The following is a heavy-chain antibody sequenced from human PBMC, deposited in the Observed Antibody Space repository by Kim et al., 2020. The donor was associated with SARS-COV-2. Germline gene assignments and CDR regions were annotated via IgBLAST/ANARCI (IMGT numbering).Heavy chain of an antibody. J-gene: IGHJ4*02. CDR1: GGSFSGYY. Sequence: SETLSLTCAVYGGSFSGYYWSWIRQPPGKGLEWIGEINHSGSTNYNPSLKSRVTISVDTTKNQFSLKLSSVTAADTAVHYCARDPFYYYCSGSYLYWGQG. D-gene: IGHD3-10*01. V-gene: IGHV4-34*01. CDR3: ARDPFYYYCSGSYLY. CDR2: INHSGST.